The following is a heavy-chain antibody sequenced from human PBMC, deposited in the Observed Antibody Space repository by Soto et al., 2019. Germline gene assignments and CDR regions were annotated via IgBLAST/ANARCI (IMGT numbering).Heavy chain of an antibody. D-gene: IGHD6-13*01. V-gene: IGHV1-69*08. CDR2: IIPILGIA. CDR3: AIDSAGYSSSWYRY. CDR1: GCTFSSYT. J-gene: IGHJ4*02. Sequence: QVQLVQSGAEVKKPGSSVKVSCKASGCTFSSYTISWVRQAPGQGLEWMGRIIPILGIANYAQKFQGRVTITADKSTSTAYMELRSLRSEDTAVYYCAIDSAGYSSSWYRYWGQGTLVTVSS.